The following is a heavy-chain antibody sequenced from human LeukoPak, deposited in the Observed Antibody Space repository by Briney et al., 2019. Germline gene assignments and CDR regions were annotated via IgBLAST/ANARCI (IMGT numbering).Heavy chain of an antibody. CDR3: ARARRFGELSYFDD. CDR1: GFTFSSYG. V-gene: IGHV3-20*01. D-gene: IGHD3-10*01. J-gene: IGHJ4*02. CDR2: INWNGGST. Sequence: GGSLRLSCAASGFTFSSYGMSWVRQAPGKGLVWVSGINWNGGSTGYADSVKGRFTISRDNAKNSLYLQMNSLIAEDTALYHCARARRFGELSYFDDWGQGTLVTVSS.